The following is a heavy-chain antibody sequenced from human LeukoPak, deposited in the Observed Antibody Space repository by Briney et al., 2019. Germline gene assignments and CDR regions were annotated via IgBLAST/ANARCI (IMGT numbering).Heavy chain of an antibody. J-gene: IGHJ4*02. CDR3: GRGGIAAAASGIDY. D-gene: IGHD6-13*01. V-gene: IGHV4-39*07. Sequence: SSETLSLTCTVSGGSISSSSYYWGWIRQPPGKGLEWIGSIYYSGSTYYNPSLYSRVTISVDTSKNQFSLKLSSVTAADTAVYYCGRGGIAAAASGIDYWGQGTLVAVSS. CDR2: IYYSGST. CDR1: GGSISSSSYY.